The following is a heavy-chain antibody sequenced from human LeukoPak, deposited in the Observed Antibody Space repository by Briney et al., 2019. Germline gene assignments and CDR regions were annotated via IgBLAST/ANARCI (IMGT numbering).Heavy chain of an antibody. Sequence: SVKVSCKAFGGSFSSEAISWVRQVPGQGLEWMGGIIPIYGTAHYAQKFQGRVTITTDDSTSTAYMEVSSLRSEDTAVYYCGRKAGDCGGGSCDSIDYWGQGTLVTVSS. V-gene: IGHV1-69*05. CDR3: GRKAGDCGGGSCDSIDY. CDR1: GGSFSSEA. J-gene: IGHJ4*02. D-gene: IGHD2-15*01. CDR2: IIPIYGTA.